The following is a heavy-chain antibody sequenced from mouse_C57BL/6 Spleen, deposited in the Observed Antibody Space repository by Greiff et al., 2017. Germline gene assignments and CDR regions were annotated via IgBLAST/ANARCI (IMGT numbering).Heavy chain of an antibody. J-gene: IGHJ4*01. CDR1: GFSLTSYG. Sequence: VQGVESGPGLVQPSQSLSITCTVSGFSLTSYGVHWVRQSPGKGLEWLGVIWRGGSTDYNAAFMSRLSITKDNSKSQVFFKMNSLQADDTAIYYCAKKGITTGGYYAMDYWGQGTSVTVSS. CDR2: IWRGGST. CDR3: AKKGITTGGYYAMDY. D-gene: IGHD2-4*01. V-gene: IGHV2-5*01.